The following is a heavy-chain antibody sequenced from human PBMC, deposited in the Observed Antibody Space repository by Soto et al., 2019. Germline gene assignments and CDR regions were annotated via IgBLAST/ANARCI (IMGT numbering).Heavy chain of an antibody. D-gene: IGHD2-8*01. CDR2: ISGSGGST. CDR1: GFTFSSYA. Sequence: EVQLLESGGGLVQPGGSLRLSCAASGFTFSSYAMRWVRQAPGKGLEWVSAISGSGGSTYYADSVKGRFTISRDNSKNTLYLQMNSLRAEDTAVYYCANGLMVYAYSYYYGMDVWGQGTTVTVSS. CDR3: ANGLMVYAYSYYYGMDV. V-gene: IGHV3-23*01. J-gene: IGHJ6*02.